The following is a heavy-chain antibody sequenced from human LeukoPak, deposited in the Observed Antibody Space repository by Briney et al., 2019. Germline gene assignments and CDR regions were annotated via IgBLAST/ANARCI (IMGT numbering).Heavy chain of an antibody. J-gene: IGHJ4*02. CDR3: ARGGDYGDYSDY. Sequence: GGSMRLSCAASGFTFSSYWMSWVRQAPGKGLEWVANIKQDGSEKYYVDSVKGRFTISRDNAKNSLYLQMNSLRAELTAVYYCARGGDYGDYSDYWGQGTLVTVSS. CDR1: GFTFSSYW. D-gene: IGHD4-17*01. V-gene: IGHV3-7*01. CDR2: IKQDGSEK.